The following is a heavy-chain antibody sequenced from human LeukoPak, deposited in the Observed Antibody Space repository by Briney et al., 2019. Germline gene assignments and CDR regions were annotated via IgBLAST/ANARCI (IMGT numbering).Heavy chain of an antibody. J-gene: IGHJ4*02. CDR2: IYYSGST. CDR3: ARRITMVREVMWDTFDY. D-gene: IGHD3-10*01. CDR1: GGSISSSSYY. V-gene: IGHV4-39*01. Sequence: TPSETLSLTCTVSGGSISSSSYYWGWIRQPPGKGLEWIGSIYYSGSTCYNPSLKSRVTISVDTSKNQFSLKLSSVTAADTAVYYCARRITMVREVMWDTFDYWGQGTLVTVSS.